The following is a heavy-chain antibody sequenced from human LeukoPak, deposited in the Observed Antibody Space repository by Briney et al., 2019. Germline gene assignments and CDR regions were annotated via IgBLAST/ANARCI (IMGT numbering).Heavy chain of an antibody. CDR3: ASRPAHRYYYGMDV. Sequence: SETLSLTCTVSGGSISSSYYYWGWIRQPPGKGLEWIGSIYSSGSTYYNPSLKSRVTISVDTSKNQFSLKLSSVTATDTAVYYCASRPAHRYYYGMDVWGQGTTVTVSS. V-gene: IGHV4-39*01. CDR1: GGSISSSYYY. CDR2: IYSSGST. J-gene: IGHJ6*02. D-gene: IGHD6-6*01.